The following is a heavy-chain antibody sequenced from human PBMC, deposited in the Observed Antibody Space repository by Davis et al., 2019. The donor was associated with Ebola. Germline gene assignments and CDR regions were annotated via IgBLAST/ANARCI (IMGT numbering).Heavy chain of an antibody. Sequence: MPGGSLRLSCAVYGGSFSGYYWSWIRQPPGKGLEWIGDINHSGSTNYNPSLKSRVTISVDTSKNQFSLKLSSVTAADTAVYYCARILGVRGVISWANWFDPWGQGTLVTVSS. D-gene: IGHD3-10*01. CDR3: ARILGVRGVISWANWFDP. V-gene: IGHV4-34*01. CDR1: GGSFSGYY. J-gene: IGHJ5*02. CDR2: INHSGST.